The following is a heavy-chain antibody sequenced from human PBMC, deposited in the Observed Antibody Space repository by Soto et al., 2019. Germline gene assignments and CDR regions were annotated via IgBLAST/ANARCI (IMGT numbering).Heavy chain of an antibody. CDR2: IYYSGST. CDR1: GGSISSGGYY. V-gene: IGHV4-31*03. CDR3: ARDPIYDSRTNNPPDY. D-gene: IGHD3-22*01. Sequence: QVQLQESGPGLVKPSQTLSLTCTVSGGSISSGGYYWSWIRQHPGKGLEWIGYIYYSGSTYYNPSLKSRVTISVDTSKNQFSLKLSSVTAADTAVYYCARDPIYDSRTNNPPDYWGQGTLVTVSS. J-gene: IGHJ4*02.